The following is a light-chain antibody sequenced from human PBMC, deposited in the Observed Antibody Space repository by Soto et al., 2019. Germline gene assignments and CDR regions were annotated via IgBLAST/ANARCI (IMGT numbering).Light chain of an antibody. V-gene: IGKV3-11*01. CDR2: DAS. CDR1: QSVSSY. Sequence: IVWRHSPATLSLSPVERATLSCRSSQSVSSYLAWYQQKPGQAPRLLIYDASNRATGIPARFSGSGSGTDFTLTISSLEPEDFAVYYCQQRSNWPPITFGQGTRLEIK. J-gene: IGKJ5*01. CDR3: QQRSNWPPIT.